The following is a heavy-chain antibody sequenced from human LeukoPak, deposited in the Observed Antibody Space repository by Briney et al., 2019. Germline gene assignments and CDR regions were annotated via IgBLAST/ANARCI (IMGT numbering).Heavy chain of an antibody. V-gene: IGHV1-8*03. Sequence: ASVKVSCKASGYTFTSYDINWVRQATGQGLEWMGWMNPNSGNTGYAQKFQGRVTITRNTSISTAYMELSSLKFEGTAVYYCARVFCGGGSCYWIFDYWGQGTLVTVSS. J-gene: IGHJ4*02. CDR1: GYTFTSYD. D-gene: IGHD2-15*01. CDR3: ARVFCGGGSCYWIFDY. CDR2: MNPNSGNT.